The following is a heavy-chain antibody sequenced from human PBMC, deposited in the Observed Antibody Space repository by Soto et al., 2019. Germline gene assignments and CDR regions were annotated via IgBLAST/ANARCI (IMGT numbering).Heavy chain of an antibody. CDR2: FDPEDGET. D-gene: IGHD3-3*01. CDR1: GYTLTELS. V-gene: IGHV1-24*01. CDR3: ATATYYDFWSGGWYFDY. J-gene: IGHJ4*02. Sequence: ASVKVSCKVSGYTLTELSMHWVRQAPGKGLEWMGGFDPEDGETIYAQKFQGRVTMTEDTSTDTAYMELSSLRSEDTAVYYCATATYYDFWSGGWYFDYWGQGTLVTVS.